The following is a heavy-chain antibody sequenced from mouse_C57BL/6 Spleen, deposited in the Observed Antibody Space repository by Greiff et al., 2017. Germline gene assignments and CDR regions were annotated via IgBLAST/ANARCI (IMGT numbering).Heavy chain of an antibody. J-gene: IGHJ4*01. V-gene: IGHV5-4*03. D-gene: IGHD1-1*01. Sequence: DVMLVESGGGLVKPGGSLKLSCAASGFTFSSYAMSWVRQTPEKRLEWVATISDGGSYTYYPDNVKGRFTISRDNAKNNLYLQMSHLKSEDTAMYYCARALLLLRYYAMDYWGQGTSVTVSS. CDR2: ISDGGSYT. CDR1: GFTFSSYA. CDR3: ARALLLLRYYAMDY.